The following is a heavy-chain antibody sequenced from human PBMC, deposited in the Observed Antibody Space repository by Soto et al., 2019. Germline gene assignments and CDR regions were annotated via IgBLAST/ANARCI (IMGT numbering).Heavy chain of an antibody. J-gene: IGHJ3*02. CDR1: GFTFSSYE. V-gene: IGHV3-30*18. Sequence: LRLSCAASGFTFSSYEMNWVRQAPGKGLEWVAVISYDGSNKYYADSVKGRFTISRDNSKNTLYLQMNSLRAEDTAVYYCAKLLGYCSGGSCYADAFDIWGQGTMVTVSS. CDR3: AKLLGYCSGGSCYADAFDI. D-gene: IGHD2-15*01. CDR2: ISYDGSNK.